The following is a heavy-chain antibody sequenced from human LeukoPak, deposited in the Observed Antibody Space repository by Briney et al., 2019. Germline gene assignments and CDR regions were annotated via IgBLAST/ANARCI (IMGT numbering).Heavy chain of an antibody. CDR2: ISAYNGNT. V-gene: IGHV1-18*01. J-gene: IGHJ5*02. CDR3: AREVLWFGESPVDP. D-gene: IGHD3-10*01. CDR1: GYTFTSDC. Sequence: GASVKVSCKASGYTFTSDCISWVRQAPGQGLEWMGWISAYNGNTNYAQKLQGRVIMTTDTSTSTAYMELRSLRSDDTAVYYCAREVLWFGESPVDPWGQGTLVTVSS.